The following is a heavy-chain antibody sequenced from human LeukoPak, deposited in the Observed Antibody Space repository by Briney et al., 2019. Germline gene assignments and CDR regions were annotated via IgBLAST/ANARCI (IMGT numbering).Heavy chain of an antibody. D-gene: IGHD3-22*01. CDR1: GGSISSSSYY. CDR2: IYYSGST. Sequence: SETLSLTCTVSGGSISSSSYYWGWIRQPPGKGLEWIGIIYYSGSTYYNPSLKSRVTISVDTSKNQFSLKLRSVTAADAAVYYCVRVVYFDYSGHYYYFDYWGQGTLVTVSS. J-gene: IGHJ4*02. V-gene: IGHV4-39*07. CDR3: VRVVYFDYSGHYYYFDY.